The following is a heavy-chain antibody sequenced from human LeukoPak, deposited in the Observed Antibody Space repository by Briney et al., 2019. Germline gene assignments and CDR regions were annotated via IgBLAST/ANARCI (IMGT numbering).Heavy chain of an antibody. J-gene: IGHJ3*02. CDR2: LSGSGITS. D-gene: IGHD3/OR15-3a*01. CDR1: GFTFKNYA. CDR3: AKGGLVHPLHI. V-gene: IGHV3-23*01. Sequence: GGSLRLSCVASGFTFKNYALSWVRQAPGKGLEWVSSLSGSGITSFYPDSMKGRFTISRDNSKNTLYLQMNSLRAEDTAVYYCAKGGLVHPLHIWGQGTMVTVSP.